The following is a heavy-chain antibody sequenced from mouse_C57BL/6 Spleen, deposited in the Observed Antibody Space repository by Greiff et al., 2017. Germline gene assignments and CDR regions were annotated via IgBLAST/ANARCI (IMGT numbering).Heavy chain of an antibody. CDR2: IHPNSGST. J-gene: IGHJ3*01. CDR3: ARENVGPGAWFAY. V-gene: IGHV1-64*01. Sequence: VQLQQPGAELVKPGASVKLSCKASGYTFTSYWMHWVKQRPGQGLEWIGMIHPNSGSTNYNEKFKSKATLTVDKSSSTAYMQLSSLTSEDSAVYYCARENVGPGAWFAYWGQGTLVTVSA. CDR1: GYTFTSYW.